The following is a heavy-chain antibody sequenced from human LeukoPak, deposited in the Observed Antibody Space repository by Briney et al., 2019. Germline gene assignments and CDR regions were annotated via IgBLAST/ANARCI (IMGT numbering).Heavy chain of an antibody. CDR2: INPNSGGT. CDR1: GYTFTDYY. V-gene: IGHV1-2*02. Sequence: ASVKVSCKASGYTFTDYYMHWVRQAPGQGLEWMGWINPNSGGTNYAQKFQGRVTMTRDTSISTAYMELSRLRSDDTAVYYCARANLRFLEWLDGMDVWGQGTTVTVSS. J-gene: IGHJ6*02. D-gene: IGHD3-3*01. CDR3: ARANLRFLEWLDGMDV.